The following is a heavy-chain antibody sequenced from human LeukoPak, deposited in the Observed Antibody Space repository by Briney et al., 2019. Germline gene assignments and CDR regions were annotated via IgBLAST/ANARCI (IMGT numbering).Heavy chain of an antibody. J-gene: IGHJ5*02. Sequence: GASVKVSCXASGYTFTNYGISWVRQALGQGLEWMGWISAYNGNTNYAQKLQGRVTMTTDTSTSTAYMELRSLRSDDTAVYYCARDSEWWFDPWGQGTLVTVSS. CDR3: ARDSEWWFDP. D-gene: IGHD1-14*01. CDR1: GYTFTNYG. CDR2: ISAYNGNT. V-gene: IGHV1-18*01.